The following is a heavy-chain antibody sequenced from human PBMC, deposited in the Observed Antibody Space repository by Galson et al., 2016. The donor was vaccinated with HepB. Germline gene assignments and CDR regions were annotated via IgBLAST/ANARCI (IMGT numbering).Heavy chain of an antibody. CDR2: IYYSGST. D-gene: IGHD2-2*01. CDR3: AREVGSSTRRDNWFDP. CDR1: GGSVSSGSYY. J-gene: IGHJ5*02. V-gene: IGHV4-61*01. Sequence: SETLSLTCTVSGGSVSSGSYYWSWIRQPPGKGLEWIAYIYYSGSTNYNPSLKSRVTISVDTSKNQFSLKLSSVTAADTAVYYCAREVGSSTRRDNWFDPWGQGTLVTVSS.